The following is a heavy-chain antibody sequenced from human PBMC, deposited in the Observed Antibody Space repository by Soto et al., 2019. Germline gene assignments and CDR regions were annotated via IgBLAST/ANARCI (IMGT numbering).Heavy chain of an antibody. CDR1: GGSISSYY. Sequence: QVQLQESGPGLVKPSETLSLTCTVSGGSISSYYWSWIRQPPGKGLEWIGYIYYSGSTNYNPSLKSLVTISVDTSKNQFSLKLSSVTAADTAVYYCARAYGDYVFDYWGQGTLVTVSS. D-gene: IGHD4-17*01. J-gene: IGHJ4*02. CDR2: IYYSGST. V-gene: IGHV4-59*01. CDR3: ARAYGDYVFDY.